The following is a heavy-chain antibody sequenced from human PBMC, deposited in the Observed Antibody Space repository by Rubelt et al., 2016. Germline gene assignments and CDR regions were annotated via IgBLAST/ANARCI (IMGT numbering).Heavy chain of an antibody. J-gene: IGHJ4*02. CDR2: IIPIFGTA. V-gene: IGHV1-69*01. Sequence: VQLVQSGAEVKKPGSSVKVSCKASGGTFSSYAISWVRQAPGQGLEWMGGIIPIFGTANSARKFQGRVTITADESTSTAYMGLSSLRSEDTAVYYCARGVRQLAPLDDWGQGTLVTVSS. CDR1: GGTFSSYA. D-gene: IGHD6-6*01. CDR3: ARGVRQLAPLDD.